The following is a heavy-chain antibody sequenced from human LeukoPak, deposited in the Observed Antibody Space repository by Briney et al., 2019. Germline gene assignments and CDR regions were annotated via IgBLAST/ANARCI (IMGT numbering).Heavy chain of an antibody. Sequence: SETLSLTCTVSGGSISSYYWSWIRQPTGKGLEWIGYIYYSGSTDYNPSLKSRVTISVDTSKNQISLKLSSVTAADTAVYYCARGNREYPFYFDYWGQGTLVTVSS. D-gene: IGHD1-14*01. V-gene: IGHV4-59*01. CDR3: ARGNREYPFYFDY. J-gene: IGHJ4*02. CDR1: GGSISSYY. CDR2: IYYSGST.